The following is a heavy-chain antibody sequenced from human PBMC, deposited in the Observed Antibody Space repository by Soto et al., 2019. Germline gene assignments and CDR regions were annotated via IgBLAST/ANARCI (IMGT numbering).Heavy chain of an antibody. D-gene: IGHD2-21*01. CDR3: GRVVEGATRHTDLDS. CDR1: GVSIHNSHSF. CDR2: VYYSGGA. J-gene: IGHJ5*01. V-gene: IGHV4-39*01. Sequence: SETLSLTCTVSGVSIHNSHSFWGWIRQPPGKGLEFIGTVYYSGGAHYNSSLKSRVTISVDTANNQVSLRMRSLTAADTAVYYCGRVVEGATRHTDLDSWGQGTLFTVSS.